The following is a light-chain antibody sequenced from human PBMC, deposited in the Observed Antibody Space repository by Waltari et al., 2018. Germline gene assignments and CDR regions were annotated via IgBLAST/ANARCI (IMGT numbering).Light chain of an antibody. V-gene: IGKV1-39*01. CDR3: QQSYSTPPYT. Sequence: DIQMTQSPSSLSASVGDRVNITCRASQSIRSYLNWYQQKPGKAPKLLIYAASSLQSGVPSRFSGSGSGTDSTLTIRSLQPEDFATYYCQQSYSTPPYTFGQGTKLEIK. J-gene: IGKJ2*01. CDR2: AAS. CDR1: QSIRSY.